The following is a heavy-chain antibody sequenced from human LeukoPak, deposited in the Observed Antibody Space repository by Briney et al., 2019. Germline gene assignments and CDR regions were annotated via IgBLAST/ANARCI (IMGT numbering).Heavy chain of an antibody. J-gene: IGHJ6*04. D-gene: IGHD6-13*01. CDR3: AKDIYSRDLTGMDV. CDR1: GSRFSSYD. CDR2: ISKSGGDT. V-gene: IGHV3-30*18. Sequence: GGSLTLFCEPSGSRFSSYDMHWARQAPGKGREWLTNISKSGGDTYNRDHMKGRFTLYRDNSKNSLYLQMNSLRVEDTAVYYCAKDIYSRDLTGMDVWGKGTTVTVSS.